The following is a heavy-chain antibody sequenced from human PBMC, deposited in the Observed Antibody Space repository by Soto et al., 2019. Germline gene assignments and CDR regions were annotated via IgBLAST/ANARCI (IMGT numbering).Heavy chain of an antibody. CDR2: ISSSSSYI. J-gene: IGHJ3*02. Sequence: GGSLRLSCAASGFTFSSYSMNWVRQAPGKGLEWVSSISSSSSYIYYADSVKGRFTISRDNAKNSLYLQMNSLRAEDTAVYYCARIPASYYDFWSGQNDACDIWGQGTMVTVSS. CDR1: GFTFSSYS. V-gene: IGHV3-21*01. CDR3: ARIPASYYDFWSGQNDACDI. D-gene: IGHD3-3*01.